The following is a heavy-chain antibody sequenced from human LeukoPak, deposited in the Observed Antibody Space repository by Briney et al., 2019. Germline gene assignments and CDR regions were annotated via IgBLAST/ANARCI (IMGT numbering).Heavy chain of an antibody. J-gene: IGHJ5*02. CDR3: ARGAPAGYYGSGSYYDA. CDR2: IFYSGST. V-gene: IGHV4-31*03. D-gene: IGHD3-10*01. CDR1: DGSVTSGNYY. Sequence: TGSDGSVTSGNYYWTWIRQHPGKGLEWIGYIFYSGSTYYNPSLKSRPSMSVGTSKNQFSLRLTSVTAADTAVYYCARGAPAGYYGSGSYYDAWGQGMLVTVSS.